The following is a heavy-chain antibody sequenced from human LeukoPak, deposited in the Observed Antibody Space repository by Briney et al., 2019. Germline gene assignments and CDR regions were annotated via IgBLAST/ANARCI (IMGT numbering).Heavy chain of an antibody. CDR2: ISSSGSTI. Sequence: GGSLRLSCAASGFTFSSYEMNWVRQAPGKGLEWVSYISSSGSTIYYADSVKGRFTISRDNAKNSLYLQMNGLRAEDTAVYYCARTVAGMFDYWGQGTLVTVSS. CDR3: ARTVAGMFDY. D-gene: IGHD6-19*01. V-gene: IGHV3-48*03. J-gene: IGHJ4*02. CDR1: GFTFSSYE.